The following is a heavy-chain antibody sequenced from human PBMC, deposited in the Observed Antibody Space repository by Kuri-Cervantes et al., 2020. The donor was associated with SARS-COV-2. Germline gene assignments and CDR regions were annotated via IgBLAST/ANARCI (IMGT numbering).Heavy chain of an antibody. V-gene: IGHV3-23*01. J-gene: IGHJ4*02. CDR2: ISGSGGST. CDR1: GFTFSSYA. CDR3: ATDRDGFHDF. D-gene: IGHD3-10*01. Sequence: GGSLRLSCAASGFTFSSYAMSWVRQAPGKGLEWVSAISGSGGSTYYADSVKGRFTISRDNSKNTLYLQMQSLRSEDTGMYYCATDRDGFHDFWGQGTLVTVSS.